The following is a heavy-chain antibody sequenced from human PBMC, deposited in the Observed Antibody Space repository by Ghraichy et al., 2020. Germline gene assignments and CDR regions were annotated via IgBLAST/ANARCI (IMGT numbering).Heavy chain of an antibody. CDR1: GFTVSSNY. CDR3: ARDSSGWFVFDY. V-gene: IGHV3-53*01. D-gene: IGHD6-19*01. Sequence: SCAASGFTVSSNYMSWVRQAPGKGLQWVSVIYSGGTTYYADSVKGRFTISRDNSKNTLYLQMNSLRVEDTAVYYCARDSSGWFVFDYWGPGTLVSVSS. J-gene: IGHJ4*02. CDR2: IYSGGTT.